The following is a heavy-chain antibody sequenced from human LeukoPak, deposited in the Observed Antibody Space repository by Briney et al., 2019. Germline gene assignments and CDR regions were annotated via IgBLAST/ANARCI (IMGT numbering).Heavy chain of an antibody. V-gene: IGHV3-48*03. CDR2: ISSSGSTI. D-gene: IGHD3-22*01. CDR1: GFTLSSYE. CDR3: ARDPYYYDSSGCFDY. J-gene: IGHJ4*02. Sequence: GGSLRLSCAASGFTLSSYEMNWVRQAPGKGLEWVSYISSSGSTIYYADSVKGRFTISRDNAKNSLYLQMNSLRAEDTAVYYCARDPYYYDSSGCFDYWGQGTLVTVSS.